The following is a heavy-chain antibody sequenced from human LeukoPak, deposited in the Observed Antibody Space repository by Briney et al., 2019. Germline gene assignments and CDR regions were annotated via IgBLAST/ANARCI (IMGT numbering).Heavy chain of an antibody. J-gene: IGHJ4*02. CDR1: GGSISSYY. CDR2: IYYSGST. Sequence: SETLSLTCTVSGGSISSYYWSWIRQPPGKGLEWIGYIYYSGSTNYNPSLKSRVTISVDRSKNQFSLKLSSVTAADTAVYYCASLITIFGVVTHFDYWGQGTLVTVSS. D-gene: IGHD3-3*01. V-gene: IGHV4-59*12. CDR3: ASLITIFGVVTHFDY.